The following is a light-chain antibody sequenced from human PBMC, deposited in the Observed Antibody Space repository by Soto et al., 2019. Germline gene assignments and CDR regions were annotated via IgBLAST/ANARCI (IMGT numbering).Light chain of an antibody. Sequence: QSAVTQPPSESGTPGQRVTISCSGSSSNIGSNTVNWYQQLPGTAPKLLIYSNNQRPSGVPDRFSGSKSGTSASLAISGLQSEDEADYYCAAWDDSLNGRVFGTGTKVTVL. V-gene: IGLV1-44*01. CDR3: AAWDDSLNGRV. CDR2: SNN. CDR1: SSNIGSNT. J-gene: IGLJ1*01.